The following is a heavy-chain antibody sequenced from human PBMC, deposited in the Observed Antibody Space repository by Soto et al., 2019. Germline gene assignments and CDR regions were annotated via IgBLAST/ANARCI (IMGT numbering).Heavy chain of an antibody. CDR3: VSGKYCSATTCYSWLDP. J-gene: IGHJ5*02. CDR2: IIPILDIA. CDR1: GGTFNTYT. Sequence: QVQLVQSGAEVKSPGSSVKVSCKASGGTFNTYTIDWVRQAPGQGPEWMGRIIPILDIANYAQKFQGRVTITADKFTSTSYMEMSSLRSEDTAAYYCVSGKYCSATTCYSWLDPWGQGTLVTVSS. V-gene: IGHV1-69*02. D-gene: IGHD2-15*01.